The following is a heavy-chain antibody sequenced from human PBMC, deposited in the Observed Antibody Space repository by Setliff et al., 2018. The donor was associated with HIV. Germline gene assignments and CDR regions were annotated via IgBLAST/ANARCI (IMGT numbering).Heavy chain of an antibody. CDR3: AKTYYYDSSGYYYFDS. D-gene: IGHD3-22*01. CDR2: MSTGGDIK. J-gene: IGHJ4*02. Sequence: GGSLRLSCAATGFTFSSYVLHWVRQAPGKGLEWVAVMSTGGDIKIYADSVKGRFTISRDNSKNTLFLQMNSLRPEDTAVYYCAKTYYYDSSGYYYFDSWGQGTLVTVSS. V-gene: IGHV3-30*18. CDR1: GFTFSSYV.